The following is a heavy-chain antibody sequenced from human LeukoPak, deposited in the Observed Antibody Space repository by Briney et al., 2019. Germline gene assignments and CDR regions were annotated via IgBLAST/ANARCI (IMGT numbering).Heavy chain of an antibody. J-gene: IGHJ4*02. CDR1: GFTFSSYS. CDR2: ISSSSSTI. D-gene: IGHD3-10*01. V-gene: IGHV3-48*01. CDR3: ARLLYYYGSGGYYNVMDY. Sequence: GGSLRLSCAASGFTFSSYSMNWVRQAPGKGLEWVSYISSSSSTIYYADSVKGRFTISRDNAKNSLYLQMNSLRAEDTAVYYCARLLYYYGSGGYYNVMDYWGQGTLVTVSS.